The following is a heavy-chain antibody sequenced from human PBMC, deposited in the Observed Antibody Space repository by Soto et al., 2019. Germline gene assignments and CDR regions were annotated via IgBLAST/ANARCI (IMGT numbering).Heavy chain of an antibody. V-gene: IGHV1-18*01. CDR1: ACTFTVYS. CDR3: ARGFVTTRRLFDI. CDR2: ISAYNGNT. Sequence: SCERSACTFTVYSSSVAGPFPGQGLEWMGWISAYNGNTNYAQKLQGRVTMTTDTSTSTAYMELRSLRSDDTAVYYCARGFVTTRRLFDIWGQGTMVTVSS. D-gene: IGHD6-25*01. J-gene: IGHJ3*02.